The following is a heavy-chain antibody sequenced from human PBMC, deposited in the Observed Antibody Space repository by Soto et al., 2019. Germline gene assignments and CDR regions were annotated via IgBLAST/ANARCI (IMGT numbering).Heavy chain of an antibody. CDR2: IKQDGSEK. D-gene: IGHD3-22*01. Sequence: WWSLRLSCLASVFTISGYWMSWFRQAPGKGLQWVANIKQDGSEKHYVGSVQGRFTISKDNAKNSLFLQMNSLRAEDTAVYYCARALVVVTEYFDYWGQGILVTVSS. CDR3: ARALVVVTEYFDY. CDR1: VFTISGYW. J-gene: IGHJ4*02. V-gene: IGHV3-7*03.